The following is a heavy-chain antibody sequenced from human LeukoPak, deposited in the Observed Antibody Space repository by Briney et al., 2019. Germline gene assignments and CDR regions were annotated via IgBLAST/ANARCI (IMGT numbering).Heavy chain of an antibody. V-gene: IGHV3-21*01. CDR3: ARVGYSYTFDY. D-gene: IGHD5-18*01. CDR2: ITSSSTYI. Sequence: GGSLRLSCAASGFTFSSYSMKWVRQAPGKGLEWVSYITSSSTYIYYGDSVKGRFTVSRDNAKNSLYLQRNSLRAEDTAVYYWARVGYSYTFDYWGQGTLVTVSS. CDR1: GFTFSSYS. J-gene: IGHJ4*02.